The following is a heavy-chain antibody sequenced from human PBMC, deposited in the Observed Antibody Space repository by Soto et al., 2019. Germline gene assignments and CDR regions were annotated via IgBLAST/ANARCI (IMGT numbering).Heavy chain of an antibody. CDR2: IIPILGIA. V-gene: IGHV1-69*02. Sequence: ASVKVSCKASGGTFSSYTISWVRQAPGQGLEWMGRIIPILGIANYAQKFQGRVTITADKSTSTAYMELSSLRFEDTAVYYCALNRECRGGSSTSCRPYAFDIWGQGTMVTVSS. CDR1: GGTFSSYT. J-gene: IGHJ3*02. D-gene: IGHD2-2*01. CDR3: ALNRECRGGSSTSCRPYAFDI.